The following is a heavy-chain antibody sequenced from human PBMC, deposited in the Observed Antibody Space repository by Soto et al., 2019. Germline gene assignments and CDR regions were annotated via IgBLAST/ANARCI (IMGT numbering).Heavy chain of an antibody. V-gene: IGHV4-39*07. CDR2: IYYSGST. D-gene: IGHD2-15*01. J-gene: IGHJ3*02. Sequence: PSETLSLTCTVSGGSISSSSYYWGWIRQPPGKGLEWIGSIYYSGSTYYNPSLKSRVTISVDTSKNQFSLKLSSVTAADTAVYYCARYLGYCSGGSCDHDAFDIWGQGTMVTVSS. CDR1: GGSISSSSYY. CDR3: ARYLGYCSGGSCDHDAFDI.